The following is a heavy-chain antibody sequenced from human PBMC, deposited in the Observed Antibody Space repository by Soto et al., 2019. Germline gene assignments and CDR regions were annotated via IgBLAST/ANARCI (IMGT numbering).Heavy chain of an antibody. V-gene: IGHV4-59*11. J-gene: IGHJ4*02. D-gene: IGHD6-13*01. CDR3: ARLTDSSSWSRFDY. Sequence: PSETLSLTCSVSGVALSRHYWRWIRQSPGKGLEWIGYAYYSGNTNYNPSLKSRVAISVDTSKKQFSLKLTSVTIADTAVYYCARLTDSSSWSRFDYWGLGTLVTVSS. CDR2: AYYSGNT. CDR1: GVALSRHY.